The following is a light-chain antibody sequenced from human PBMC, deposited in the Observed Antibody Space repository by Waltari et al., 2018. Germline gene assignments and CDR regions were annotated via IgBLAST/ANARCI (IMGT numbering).Light chain of an antibody. CDR3: AAWDDSLNGQNV. CDR1: SSNIGSKS. Sequence: QSVLTQPPSASGTPGQRVTISCSGTSSNIGSKSVNWYQQLPGTAPKLLIYSNDQRPSGVPDRFSGSKSGASASLAISGLQSEDEAVYYCAAWDDSLNGQNVFGTGTKVTVL. J-gene: IGLJ1*01. V-gene: IGLV1-44*01. CDR2: SND.